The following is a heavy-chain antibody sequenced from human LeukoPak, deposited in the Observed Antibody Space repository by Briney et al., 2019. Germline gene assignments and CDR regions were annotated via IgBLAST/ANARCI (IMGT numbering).Heavy chain of an antibody. CDR1: GDSISNYY. J-gene: IGHJ4*02. CDR2: IYYSGTT. CDR3: ARLGNILTGYYISQIDY. D-gene: IGHD3-9*01. Sequence: SETLSLTCTVSGDSISNYYWSWIRQPPGKGLEWIGYIYYSGTTNYNPSLKSRVIISVDTSKNQLSLKLSSVTAADTAVYYCARLGNILTGYYISQIDYWGQGTLVTVSA. V-gene: IGHV4-59*08.